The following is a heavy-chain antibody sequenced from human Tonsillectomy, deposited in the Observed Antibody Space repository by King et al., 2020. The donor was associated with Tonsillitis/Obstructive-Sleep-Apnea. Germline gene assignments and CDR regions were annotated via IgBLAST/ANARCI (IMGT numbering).Heavy chain of an antibody. V-gene: IGHV3-23*04. CDR1: GFTFSSYA. CDR3: AKQGNYDFWSGHPEIDY. D-gene: IGHD3-3*01. CDR2: ISGSGGST. J-gene: IGHJ4*02. Sequence: EVQLVESGGGLVQPGGSLRLSCAASGFTFSSYAMSWVRQAPGKGLEWVSAISGSGGSTYYADSVKGRFTISRDNSKNTLYLQMNSLRAEDTAVYYCAKQGNYDFWSGHPEIDYWGQGTLVTVSS.